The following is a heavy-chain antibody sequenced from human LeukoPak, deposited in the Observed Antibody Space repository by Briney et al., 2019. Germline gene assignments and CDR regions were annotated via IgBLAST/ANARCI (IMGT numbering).Heavy chain of an antibody. D-gene: IGHD3-10*01. CDR3: AKDRGVWAFDI. CDR1: GITLSSYD. Sequence: GGSLRLSCAASGITLSSYDMHWVRQAPGKALEWVAVISYGGSNKDYADSVKGRFTISRDNSKNTLDLQMNSLRAEDTAVYYCAKDRGVWAFDIWGQGTMVTVSS. CDR2: ISYGGSNK. V-gene: IGHV3-30-3*01. J-gene: IGHJ3*02.